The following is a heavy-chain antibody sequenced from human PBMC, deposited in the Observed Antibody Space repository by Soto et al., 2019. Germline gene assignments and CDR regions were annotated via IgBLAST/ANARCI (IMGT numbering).Heavy chain of an antibody. Sequence: QVQLVQSGAEVKKPGASVKVSCKASGYTFTSYGISWVRQAPVQGREWMGWISAYNSNTNYAQKIHGRVTMTTDTTTSKAYMERRSLRSDDTAVYYCAPGTHCSRTSCYRFAFDIWGQGTMVTVSS. CDR3: APGTHCSRTSCYRFAFDI. J-gene: IGHJ3*02. V-gene: IGHV1-18*01. D-gene: IGHD2-2*01. CDR1: GYTFTSYG. CDR2: ISAYNSNT.